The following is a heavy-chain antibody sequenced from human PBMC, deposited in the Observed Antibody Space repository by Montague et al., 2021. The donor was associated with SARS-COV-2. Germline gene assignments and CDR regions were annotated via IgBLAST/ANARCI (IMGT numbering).Heavy chain of an antibody. J-gene: IGHJ3*02. D-gene: IGHD3-22*01. CDR3: ARAATITMIVVVIDAFDI. CDR2: IYYSGST. CDR1: GGPLSGYY. V-gene: IGHV4-31*11. Sequence: TLSLTCGVSGGPLSGYYWSWIRQHPGKGLEWIGYIYYSGSTYYNPSLKSRVTISVDTSKNQFSLKLSSVTAADTAVYYWARAATITMIVVVIDAFDIWGQGTMVPVSS.